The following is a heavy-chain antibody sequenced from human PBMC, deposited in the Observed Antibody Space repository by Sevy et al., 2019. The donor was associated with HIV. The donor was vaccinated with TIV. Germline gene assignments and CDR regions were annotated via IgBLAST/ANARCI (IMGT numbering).Heavy chain of an antibody. V-gene: IGHV3-30*18. CDR3: AKVMVDCSGGDCYSGPVSPFDF. CDR1: GFTFSSYG. J-gene: IGHJ4*02. CDR2: VSYEGSDK. Sequence: GGSLRLSCVASGFTFSSYGMHWVRQAPGKGLEWVGRVSYEGSDKYYADSVKGRFTIFRDNSKNTLYVEMNSLRPEETAVYFCAKVMVDCSGGDCYSGPVSPFDFWGQGTLVTVSS. D-gene: IGHD2-15*01.